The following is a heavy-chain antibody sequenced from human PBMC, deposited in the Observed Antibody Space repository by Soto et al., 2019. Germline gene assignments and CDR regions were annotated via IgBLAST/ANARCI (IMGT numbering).Heavy chain of an antibody. CDR1: GYTLTSYG. J-gene: IGHJ3*02. Sequence: ASVKFACNASGYTLTSYGIGWVRHAPGQGLEWMGWISAYNGNTNYAQKLQGRVTMTTDTSTSTAYMELRRLRSDDTAVHYRARGYYYDSSGYLDAFDIWGQGTMVTVSS. D-gene: IGHD3-22*01. V-gene: IGHV1-18*04. CDR3: ARGYYYDSSGYLDAFDI. CDR2: ISAYNGNT.